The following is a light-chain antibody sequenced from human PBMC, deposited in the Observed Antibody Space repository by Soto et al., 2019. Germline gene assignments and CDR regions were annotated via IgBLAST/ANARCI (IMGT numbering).Light chain of an antibody. Sequence: QSALTQPASVSGSPVQSITISCTGTSSDVGGYNYVSWYQQHPGKAPKLMIYDVSNRPSGVSNRFSGSKSGNTASLTISGLQAEDEADYYCISYTSSSTLVVFGGGTKLTVL. V-gene: IGLV2-14*01. CDR3: ISYTSSSTLVV. CDR2: DVS. CDR1: SSDVGGYNY. J-gene: IGLJ2*01.